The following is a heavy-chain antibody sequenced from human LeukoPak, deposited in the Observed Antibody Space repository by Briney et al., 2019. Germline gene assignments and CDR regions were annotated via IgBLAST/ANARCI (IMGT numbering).Heavy chain of an antibody. CDR3: ARRSTVVGMGWFDP. J-gene: IGHJ5*02. D-gene: IGHD2-21*01. V-gene: IGHV4-59*08. CDR2: IYYSGST. CDR1: GGSISSYY. Sequence: SETLSLTCTVPGGSISSYYWSWIRQPPGKGLEWIGYIYYSGSTNYNPSLKSRVTISVDTSKNQFSLKLSSVTAADTAVYYCARRSTVVGMGWFDPWGQGTLVIVSS.